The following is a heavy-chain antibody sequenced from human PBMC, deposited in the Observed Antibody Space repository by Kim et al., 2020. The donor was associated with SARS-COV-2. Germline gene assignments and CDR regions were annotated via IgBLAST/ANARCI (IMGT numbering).Heavy chain of an antibody. J-gene: IGHJ3*02. Sequence: GGSLRLSCAASGFTFGDYAMHWVRQAPGKGLEWVSGISWNSGSIGYADSVKGRFTISRDNAKNSLYLQMNSLRAEDMALYYCAKGGMIVVRYAFDIWGQGTMVTVSS. CDR3: AKGGMIVVRYAFDI. V-gene: IGHV3-9*03. CDR2: ISWNSGSI. CDR1: GFTFGDYA. D-gene: IGHD3-22*01.